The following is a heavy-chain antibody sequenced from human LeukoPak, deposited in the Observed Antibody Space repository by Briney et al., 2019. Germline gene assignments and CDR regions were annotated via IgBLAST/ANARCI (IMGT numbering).Heavy chain of an antibody. D-gene: IGHD1-26*01. Sequence: PSETLSLTCTVSGGSISSGNYYWSWMRQPAGKGLEWIGRIYATGSTNYNPSLKSRVTISIDKSKNQFSLKLSSVTAADTAVYYCARGVGSSESNWFDPWGQGTPATVSS. CDR3: ARGVGSSESNWFDP. CDR1: GGSISSGNYY. V-gene: IGHV4-61*02. J-gene: IGHJ5*02. CDR2: IYATGST.